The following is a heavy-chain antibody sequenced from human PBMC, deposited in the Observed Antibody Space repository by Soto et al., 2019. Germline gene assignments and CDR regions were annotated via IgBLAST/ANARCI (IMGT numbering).Heavy chain of an antibody. J-gene: IGHJ3*02. V-gene: IGHV4-39*01. CDR3: ARQMDSYYTFDAFDI. CDR1: GGSISSSSYY. CDR2: VYYSGST. D-gene: IGHD3-22*01. Sequence: PSETLSLTCTVSGGSISSSSYYWGWIRQPPGKGLEWIGNVYYSGSTNYNPSLESRVTISVDTSKNQFSLKLSSVTAADTAVYYCARQMDSYYTFDAFDIWGQGTMVTVSS.